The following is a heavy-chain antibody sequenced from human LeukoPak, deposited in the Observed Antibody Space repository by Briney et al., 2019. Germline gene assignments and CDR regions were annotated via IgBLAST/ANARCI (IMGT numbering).Heavy chain of an antibody. V-gene: IGHV1-2*06. J-gene: IGHJ5*02. CDR3: ASLQGGNSDWLDP. D-gene: IGHD4-23*01. CDR2: INPYNGGT. CDR1: GYTFSDYF. Sequence: ASVKVSCKASGYTFSDYFIHWVRQAPGQGLEWMGRINPYNGGTTYAQSFQGRVTLTRDTSITTVYLELTGLRSDDTAVYYCASLQGGNSDWLDPWGQGTLVTVSS.